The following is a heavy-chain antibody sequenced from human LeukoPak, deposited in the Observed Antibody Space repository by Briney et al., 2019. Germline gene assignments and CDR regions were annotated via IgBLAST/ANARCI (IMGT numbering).Heavy chain of an antibody. J-gene: IGHJ5*02. Sequence: GESRKISCKGSGYSFTTYWISWVRQMPGKGLEWIGRIDPSDSYSNYSPSFQGHVTISADKSISTAYLQWSSLKASDTAMYYCARHARSSSWFDPWGQGTLVTVSS. CDR3: ARHARSSSWFDP. V-gene: IGHV5-10-1*01. CDR2: IDPSDSYS. CDR1: GYSFTTYW. D-gene: IGHD6-6*01.